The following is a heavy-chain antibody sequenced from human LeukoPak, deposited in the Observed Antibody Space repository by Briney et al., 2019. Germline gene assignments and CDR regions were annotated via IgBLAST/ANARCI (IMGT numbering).Heavy chain of an antibody. J-gene: IGHJ4*02. Sequence: SETLSLTCTVSGGSVSSGGYYWSWIRQPPGKGLEWIGYIYYSGSTTYNPSLKSRVTISVDTSKNQFSLKLSSVTAADTAVYYCARDLLNEGNHLDYWGQGTLVTVSS. V-gene: IGHV4-61*08. CDR1: GGSVSSGGYY. CDR2: IYYSGST. D-gene: IGHD4-23*01. CDR3: ARDLLNEGNHLDY.